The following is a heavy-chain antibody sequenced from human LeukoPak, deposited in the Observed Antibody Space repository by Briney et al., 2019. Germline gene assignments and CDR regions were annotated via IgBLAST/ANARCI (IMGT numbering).Heavy chain of an antibody. CDR3: ARPVEMATTDAFDI. V-gene: IGHV4-61*05. D-gene: IGHD5-24*01. Sequence: PSQTLSLTCTVSGVSISSGGYYWGWIRQPPGKGLEWIGYIYYSGSTNYNPSLKSRVTISVDTSKNQFSLKLSSVTAADTAVYYCARPVEMATTDAFDIWGQGTMVTVSS. CDR1: GVSISSGGYY. J-gene: IGHJ3*02. CDR2: IYYSGST.